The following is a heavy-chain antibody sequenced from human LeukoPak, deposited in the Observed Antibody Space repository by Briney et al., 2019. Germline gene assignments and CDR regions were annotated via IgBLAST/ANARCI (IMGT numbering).Heavy chain of an antibody. CDR2: IYYSGST. V-gene: IGHV4-39*01. D-gene: IGHD6-19*01. CDR3: ARFSSGWHRDY. CDR1: GGSISSSSYY. Sequence: SETLSLTCTVSGGSISSSSYYWGWIRQPPGKGLEWIGSIYYSGSTYYNPSLKSRVTISVDTSKNQFSLKLSPVTAADTAVYYCARFSSGWHRDYWGQGTLVTVSS. J-gene: IGHJ4*02.